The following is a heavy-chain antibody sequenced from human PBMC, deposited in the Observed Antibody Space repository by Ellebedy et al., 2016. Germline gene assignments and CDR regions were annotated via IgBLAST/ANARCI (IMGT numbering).Heavy chain of an antibody. J-gene: IGHJ4*02. CDR2: ISGSGGNT. CDR3: ARGRGQWVGHYYFDY. V-gene: IGHV3-23*01. D-gene: IGHD6-19*01. Sequence: GGSLRLSCAASGFTFSSYAMSWVRQGPGKGLEWVSGISGSGGNTYYADSVKGRFTISRDTSKNTLYLQMNSLRIEDTAVYYCARGRGQWVGHYYFDYWGQGTLVPVSS. CDR1: GFTFSSYA.